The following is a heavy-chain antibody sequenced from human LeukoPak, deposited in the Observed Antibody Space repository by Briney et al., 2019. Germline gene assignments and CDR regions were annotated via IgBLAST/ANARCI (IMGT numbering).Heavy chain of an antibody. J-gene: IGHJ4*02. CDR1: GFTFDDYM. CDR3: AEDVATVGIVDF. D-gene: IGHD2-21*01. V-gene: IGHV3-43*01. CDR2: ISWDGNSI. Sequence: PGGSLRLSCAASGFTFDDYMMHWVRQAPGKGLEWVALISWDGNSIYYADSVKGRFTISRDDGKNSLYLQMLNLRTEDTAFYYCAEDVATVGIVDFWGQGTLVTVSS.